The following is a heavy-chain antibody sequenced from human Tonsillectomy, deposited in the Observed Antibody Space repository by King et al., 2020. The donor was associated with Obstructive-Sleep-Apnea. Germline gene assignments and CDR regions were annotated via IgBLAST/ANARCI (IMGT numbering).Heavy chain of an antibody. CDR2: MKPNSGNT. Sequence: VQLVQSGAEVKKPGASVKVSCKASGYNFTRFEIDWVRQATGQGLEWMGWMKPNSGNTGYAQKFQGRVTMTRNTSISTAYMELSSLRSDDTAVYYCARGTRAFDSWGQGTLVTVSS. CDR3: ARGTRAFDS. J-gene: IGHJ4*02. CDR1: GYNFTRFE. V-gene: IGHV1-8*01.